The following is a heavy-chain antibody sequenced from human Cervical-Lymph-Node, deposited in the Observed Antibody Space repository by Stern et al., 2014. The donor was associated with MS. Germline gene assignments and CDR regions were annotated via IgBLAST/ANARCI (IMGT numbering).Heavy chain of an antibody. CDR2: IYTDDST. V-gene: IGHV3-53*01. Sequence: EVQLVESGGGLIQPGGSLRLSCAAPGFTVSNNYMSWVRQAPGTGLEWVSLIYTDDSTYYAGSAKGRFTISRDSSTNQLFLQMNSLRAEDTAVYYCARAIFGVNTAAMAPDAFDTWGQGTMVTVSS. CDR3: ARAIFGVNTAAMAPDAFDT. CDR1: GFTVSNNY. D-gene: IGHD3-3*01. J-gene: IGHJ3*02.